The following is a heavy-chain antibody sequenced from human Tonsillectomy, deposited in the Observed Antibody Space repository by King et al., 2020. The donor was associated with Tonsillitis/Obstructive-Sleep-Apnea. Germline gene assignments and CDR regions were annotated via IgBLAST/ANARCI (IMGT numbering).Heavy chain of an antibody. D-gene: IGHD3-9*01. J-gene: IGHJ4*02. Sequence: VQLVESGGGWVQPGGSLRLSCAASGFTFSSYWMSGVRQAPGKGLGGVANIKQAGREKYYVDFLKGRFTISRDNAKNSLYLQRNSLSAEDTAVYYCARGAVLRYFDWLLVDDYWGQGTLVTVSS. V-gene: IGHV3-7*04. CDR2: IKQAGREK. CDR3: ARGAVLRYFDWLLVDDY. CDR1: GFTFSSYW.